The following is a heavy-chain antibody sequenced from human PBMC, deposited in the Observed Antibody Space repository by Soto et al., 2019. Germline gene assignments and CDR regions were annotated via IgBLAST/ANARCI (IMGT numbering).Heavy chain of an antibody. V-gene: IGHV3-13*01. D-gene: IGHD6-19*01. CDR2: IGTGGDT. CDR3: ARDLDGRYKGNLDV. J-gene: IGHJ6*02. Sequence: PGGSLRLSCVASGFTFSNYDIYWVRQPTGKGLEWVSAIGTGGDTYYAGPVQGRFTISREDAKNSSYLQMNSLRAGDTALYYCARDLDGRYKGNLDVWGQGTTVTVSS. CDR1: GFTFSNYD.